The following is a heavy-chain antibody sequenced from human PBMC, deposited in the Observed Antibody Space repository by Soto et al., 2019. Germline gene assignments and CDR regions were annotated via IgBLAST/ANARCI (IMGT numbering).Heavy chain of an antibody. CDR3: ARDTKAEYCTNGVCYTDQYFQH. CDR1: GFTVSSNY. Sequence: VGSLRLSCAASGFTVSSNYMSWVRQAPGKGLEWVSVIYSGGSTYPAGSVKGRFTISRDNSKNTLYLQMNSLRAEDTAVYYCARDTKAEYCTNGVCYTDQYFQHWGQGTLVTVSS. J-gene: IGHJ1*01. CDR2: IYSGGST. D-gene: IGHD2-8*01. V-gene: IGHV3-66*01.